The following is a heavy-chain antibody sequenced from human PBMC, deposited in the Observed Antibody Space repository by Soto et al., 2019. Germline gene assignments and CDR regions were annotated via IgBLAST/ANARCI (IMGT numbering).Heavy chain of an antibody. Sequence: EVQLLDSGGGLVQPGGSLRLSCAASGFTFSNYAMTWVRQGPGKGLEWVSGISGSGGRSYYADSVKGLFTISRDNSKSTLYLQMNSLRAEDTAVYYCAKAYFVWSSEQPYYFDSWGQGTLVTVSS. CDR3: AKAYFVWSSEQPYYFDS. D-gene: IGHD3-16*01. CDR1: GFTFSNYA. V-gene: IGHV3-23*01. CDR2: ISGSGGRS. J-gene: IGHJ4*02.